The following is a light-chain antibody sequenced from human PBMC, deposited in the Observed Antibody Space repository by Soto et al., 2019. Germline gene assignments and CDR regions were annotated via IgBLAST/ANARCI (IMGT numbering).Light chain of an antibody. CDR3: QQYNNWPLT. V-gene: IGKV3-11*01. J-gene: IGKJ4*01. CDR2: DAS. CDR1: QSVSSY. Sequence: EIVLTQSPATLSLSPGERATLSCRASQSVSSYLAWYQHKPGQAPRLLIYDASTRATGIPARFSGSGSGTDFTLTISSLQSEDFAVYYCQQYNNWPLTFGGGTKVEIK.